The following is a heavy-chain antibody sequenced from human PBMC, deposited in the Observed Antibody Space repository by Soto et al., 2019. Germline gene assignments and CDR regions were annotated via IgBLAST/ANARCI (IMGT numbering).Heavy chain of an antibody. J-gene: IGHJ4*02. CDR2: ISHTGGST. CDR1: GFTFSSYA. Sequence: EVQLLESGGGLVQPGGSLRLSCAASGFTFSSYAMNWVRQTPGKGLEWVSGISHTGGSTYYADSVRGRFTISRDNSKNTLYLQMNSLRAEDTALYYCAKDPYYHDSSSDYWGQGTLVTVSS. CDR3: AKDPYYHDSSSDY. D-gene: IGHD3-22*01. V-gene: IGHV3-23*01.